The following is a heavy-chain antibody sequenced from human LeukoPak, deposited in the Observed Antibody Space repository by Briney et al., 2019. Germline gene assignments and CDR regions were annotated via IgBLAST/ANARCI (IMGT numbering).Heavy chain of an antibody. D-gene: IGHD6-13*01. CDR3: AKDRGYSSSSFPVYYYYGMDV. CDR1: GFIFSDHY. Sequence: GGSLRLSCAASGFIFSDHYMDWVRQAPGKGLEWVAVILYDGSNKYYADSVKGRFTISRDNSKNTLYLQMNSLRAEDTAVYYCAKDRGYSSSSFPVYYYYGMDVWGQGTTVTVSS. CDR2: ILYDGSNK. J-gene: IGHJ6*02. V-gene: IGHV3-30*18.